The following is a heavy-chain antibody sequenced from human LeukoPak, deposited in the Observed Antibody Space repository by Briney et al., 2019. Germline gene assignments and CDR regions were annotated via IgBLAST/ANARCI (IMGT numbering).Heavy chain of an antibody. J-gene: IGHJ5*02. CDR1: GGTFSSYA. CDR3: ARVIAAAADYVNWFDP. D-gene: IGHD6-13*01. CDR2: IIPIFGTA. V-gene: IGHV1-69*01. Sequence: SVKVSCKASGGTFSSYAISWVRQAPGQGLEWMGGIIPIFGTANYAQKFQGRVTITADESTSTAYMELSSLRSEDTAVYYCARVIAAAADYVNWFDPWGQGTLVTVSS.